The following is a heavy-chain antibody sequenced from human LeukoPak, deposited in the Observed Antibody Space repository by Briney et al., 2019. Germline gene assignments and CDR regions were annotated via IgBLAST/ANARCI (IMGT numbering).Heavy chain of an antibody. CDR3: ARKASYYDSSGYYFDY. J-gene: IGHJ4*02. CDR1: GGSISSYY. CDR2: IYYSGST. D-gene: IGHD3-22*01. V-gene: IGHV4-59*01. Sequence: SETLSLTCTVSGGSISSYYWSWIRQPPGKGLEWIGYIYYSGSTNYNPSLKSRVTISVDTSKNQFSLKLSSVTAADTAVYYCARKASYYDSSGYYFDYWGQGTLVTVSS.